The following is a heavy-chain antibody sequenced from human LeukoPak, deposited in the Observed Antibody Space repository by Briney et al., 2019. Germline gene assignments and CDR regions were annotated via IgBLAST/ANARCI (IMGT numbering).Heavy chain of an antibody. CDR3: ARDPILLWFGELLPHPGNWFNP. D-gene: IGHD3-10*01. CDR1: GYTFTGYY. V-gene: IGHV1-2*02. Sequence: GASVKVSCKASGYTFTGYYMHWVRQAPGQGLEWLGWINPNSGGTNYAQKFQCRVTMTRDTSISTAYMELSRLRSDDTAVYYCARDPILLWFGELLPHPGNWFNPWGQGTLVTVSS. CDR2: INPNSGGT. J-gene: IGHJ5*02.